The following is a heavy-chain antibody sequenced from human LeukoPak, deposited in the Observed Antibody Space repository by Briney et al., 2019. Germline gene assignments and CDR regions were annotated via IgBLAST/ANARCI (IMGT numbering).Heavy chain of an antibody. J-gene: IGHJ6*03. CDR1: GFTFSSYS. D-gene: IGHD6-13*01. V-gene: IGHV3-21*01. CDR2: ISSSSSYI. CDR3: AKEGYSRGYYSYYYMGV. Sequence: GGSLRLSCAASGFTFSSYSMNWVRQAPGKGLEWVSSISSSSSYIYYADSVRGRFTISRDNAKNSLYLQMNSLRAEDTAVYYCAKEGYSRGYYSYYYMGVWGKGTTVTVSS.